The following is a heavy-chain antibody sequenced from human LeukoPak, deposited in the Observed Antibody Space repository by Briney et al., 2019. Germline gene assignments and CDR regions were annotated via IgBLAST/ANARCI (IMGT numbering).Heavy chain of an antibody. CDR2: ISSSGIT. V-gene: IGHV4-59*01. CDR1: GGSISNSY. D-gene: IGHD3-10*01. Sequence: PSETLSLTCTVFGGSISNSYWTWLRQPPGKTLEWIGYISSSGITNRHPSLKTRVSFSVDSSNNQISLTLTSVTAADTAVYFCARLLLDYSNDDGNFGGPHLPDWGQGTLVTVSS. J-gene: IGHJ4*02. CDR3: ARLLLDYSNDDGNFGGPHLPD.